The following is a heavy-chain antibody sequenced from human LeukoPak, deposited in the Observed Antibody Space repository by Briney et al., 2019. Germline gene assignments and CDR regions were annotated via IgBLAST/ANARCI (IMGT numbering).Heavy chain of an antibody. D-gene: IGHD6-19*01. CDR2: INSDGSST. CDR1: GFTFSSYW. Sequence: GGSLRLSCAASGFTFSSYWMHWVRQAPGKGLEWVSLINSDGSSTNYADSVEGRFTISRDNAKNTLYLQMNSLRAEDTAVYYCARGRLGYYFDSWGQGALVTVSS. J-gene: IGHJ4*02. V-gene: IGHV3-74*01. CDR3: ARGRLGYYFDS.